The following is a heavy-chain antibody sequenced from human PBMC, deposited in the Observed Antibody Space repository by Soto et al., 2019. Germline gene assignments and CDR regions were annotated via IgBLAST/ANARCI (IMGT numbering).Heavy chain of an antibody. J-gene: IGHJ6*03. CDR2: IIPILGIA. CDR3: AGTTVTSPRYYYYYMDV. D-gene: IGHD4-17*01. Sequence: ASVKVSCKASGGTFSSYTISWVRQAPGQGLEWMGRIIPILGIANYAQKFQGRVTITADKSTSTAYMELSSLRSEDTAVHYCAGTTVTSPRYYYYYMDVWGKGTTVTVSS. CDR1: GGTFSSYT. V-gene: IGHV1-69*02.